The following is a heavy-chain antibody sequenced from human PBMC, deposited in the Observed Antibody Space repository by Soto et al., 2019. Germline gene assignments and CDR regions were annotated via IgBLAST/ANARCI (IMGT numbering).Heavy chain of an antibody. CDR2: IYYTGDT. J-gene: IGHJ4*02. CDR1: GASISPFY. Sequence: PSETLSLTCTVSGASISPFYCSWIRQPPGKGLEWIGYIYYTGDTNFNPSLKSRVTISADTSKNHFPLKLSSVTTADTAAYFCARVGGYNDFDHWGQGTQVTVSS. D-gene: IGHD5-12*01. CDR3: ARVGGYNDFDH. V-gene: IGHV4-59*01.